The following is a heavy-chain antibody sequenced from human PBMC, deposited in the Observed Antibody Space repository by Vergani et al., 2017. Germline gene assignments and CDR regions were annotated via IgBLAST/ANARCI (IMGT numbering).Heavy chain of an antibody. Sequence: EVQLVESGGGLVQPGGSLRLSCAASGFTVSSNYMSWVRQAPGKGLEWVSVIYSGGSTYYADSVKGRFTISRDNSKNTLYLQMNSLRAEDTAVYYCARVESAATFDYWGQGTLVTVSS. J-gene: IGHJ4*02. D-gene: IGHD3-3*01. V-gene: IGHV3-66*02. CDR2: IYSGGST. CDR1: GFTVSSNY. CDR3: ARVESAATFDY.